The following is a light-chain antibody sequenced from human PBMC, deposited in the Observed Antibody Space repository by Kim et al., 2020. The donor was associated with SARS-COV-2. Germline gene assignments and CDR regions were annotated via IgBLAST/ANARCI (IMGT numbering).Light chain of an antibody. CDR2: KDS. CDR1: ALPKQY. Sequence: PGQTARITCSGDALPKQYAYWYPQKPGQAPVLVIYKDSERPSGIPGRFSGSSSGTTVTLTISGVQAEDEADYYCQSADSSGTHWVFGGGTQLTVL. J-gene: IGLJ3*02. V-gene: IGLV3-25*03. CDR3: QSADSSGTHWV.